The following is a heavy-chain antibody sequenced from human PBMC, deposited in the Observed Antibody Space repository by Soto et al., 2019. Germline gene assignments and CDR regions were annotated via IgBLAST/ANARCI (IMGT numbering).Heavy chain of an antibody. CDR3: AKERDTIYFDY. V-gene: IGHV3-43*01. CDR1: GFSFHRYS. Sequence: SLRLSCAASGFSFHRYSMHWVRQAPGKGLEWVSLIRGDASRSFYADSVRGRFTISRDNSKNSLYLEMNGLRTEDTAFYYCAKERDTIYFDYWGRGTLVTVSS. J-gene: IGHJ4*02. CDR2: IRGDASRS.